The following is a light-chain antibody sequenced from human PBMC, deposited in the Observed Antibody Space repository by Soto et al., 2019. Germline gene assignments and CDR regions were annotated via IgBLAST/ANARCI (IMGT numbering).Light chain of an antibody. CDR1: SSNIGAGYD. Sequence: QSVLTQPPSVSGAPGQRVTISCTGSSSNIGAGYDVHWYQQLPGTAPKLLIYGNSNRPSGVPDRFSGSKSGTSASLAITGLQAEDEADYYCHSYDSSLIGYVFGTGTKLTVL. CDR2: GNS. V-gene: IGLV1-40*01. CDR3: HSYDSSLIGYV. J-gene: IGLJ1*01.